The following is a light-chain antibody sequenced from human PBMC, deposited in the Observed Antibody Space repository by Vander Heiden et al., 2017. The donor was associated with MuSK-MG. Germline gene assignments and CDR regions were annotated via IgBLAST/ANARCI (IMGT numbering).Light chain of an antibody. CDR2: KAS. CDR1: QSISSW. Sequence: DIQMPHSPSTLSASVGDRVTITCRASQSISSWLAWYQQKPGKDPKLLIYKASSLESGVPSRFSGSGSGTEFTLTISSLQPDDFATYYCQQYNSYSPWTFGQGTKVEIK. V-gene: IGKV1-5*03. J-gene: IGKJ1*01. CDR3: QQYNSYSPWT.